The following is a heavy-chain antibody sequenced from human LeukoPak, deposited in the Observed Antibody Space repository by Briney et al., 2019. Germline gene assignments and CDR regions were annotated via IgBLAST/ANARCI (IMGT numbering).Heavy chain of an antibody. V-gene: IGHV3-23*01. Sequence: GGSLRLSCAASGFTFSSYAMSWVRQAPGKGLEWVSAISGSGGSTYYADSVKGRFTISRDNSKNTLYLQMNSLRAEDTAVYYCAKSVVGYCSGGSCYLFDYWGQGALVTVSS. J-gene: IGHJ4*02. CDR1: GFTFSSYA. CDR2: ISGSGGST. D-gene: IGHD2-15*01. CDR3: AKSVVGYCSGGSCYLFDY.